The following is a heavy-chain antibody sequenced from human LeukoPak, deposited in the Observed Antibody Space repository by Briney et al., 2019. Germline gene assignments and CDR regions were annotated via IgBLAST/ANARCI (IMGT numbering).Heavy chain of an antibody. CDR1: GYTFTSYG. D-gene: IGHD3-16*01. CDR2: ISAYNGNT. Sequence: GASVKVSCKASGYTFTSYGISWVRQAPAQGLEWMGWISAYNGNTNYEQKPQGRGTMTTDTSTSTDYMELRRVRSDDTAVYYCARQGGGVTTYYFDYWGQGTMVTVSS. J-gene: IGHJ4*02. CDR3: ARQGGGVTTYYFDY. V-gene: IGHV1-18*04.